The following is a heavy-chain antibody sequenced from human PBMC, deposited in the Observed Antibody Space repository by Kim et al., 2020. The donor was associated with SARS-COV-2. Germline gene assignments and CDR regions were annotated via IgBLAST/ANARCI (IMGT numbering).Heavy chain of an antibody. V-gene: IGHV3-23*01. D-gene: IGHD2-2*01. J-gene: IGHJ3*02. Sequence: GGSLRLSCAVSGFIFSTYGVTWVRQAPGKGLDWVSSISGSGGTTFYADSVKGRFTISRDNSKNTLYLQMSSLGVEDTAVYYCAKGRTTTWTLDAFDIWG. CDR1: GFIFSTYG. CDR3: AKGRTTTWTLDAFDI. CDR2: ISGSGGTT.